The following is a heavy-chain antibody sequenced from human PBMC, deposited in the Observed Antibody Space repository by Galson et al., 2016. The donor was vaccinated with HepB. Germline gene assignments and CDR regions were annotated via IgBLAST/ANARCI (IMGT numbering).Heavy chain of an antibody. V-gene: IGHV1-8*01. Sequence: SVKVSCKASGYTFTRCDINWVRQATGQGLEWLGWMNPDSGRTGSAQKFQGRVTMTRDTSISTAYLELSSLPSEDTGVYFCARGRDYGDNPFDDWGQGTLVAVSS. CDR2: MNPDSGRT. D-gene: IGHD4-17*01. CDR1: GYTFTRCD. J-gene: IGHJ4*02. CDR3: ARGRDYGDNPFDD.